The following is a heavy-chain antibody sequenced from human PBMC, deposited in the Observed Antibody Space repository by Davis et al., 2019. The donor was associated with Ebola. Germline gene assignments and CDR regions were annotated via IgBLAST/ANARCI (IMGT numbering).Heavy chain of an antibody. CDR1: GYTFTGYY. V-gene: IGHV1-69*02. CDR3: ASTYDFWSPSYTEDRGFDY. CDR2: IIPILGIA. Sequence: AASVKVSCKASGYTFTGYYIHWVRQAPGQGLEWMGRIIPILGIANYAQKFQGRVTITADKSTSTAYMELRSLRSDDTAVYYCASTYDFWSPSYTEDRGFDYWGQGTLVTVSS. J-gene: IGHJ4*02. D-gene: IGHD3-3*01.